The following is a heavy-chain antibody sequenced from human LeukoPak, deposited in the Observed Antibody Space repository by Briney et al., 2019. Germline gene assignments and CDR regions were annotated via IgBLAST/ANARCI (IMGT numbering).Heavy chain of an antibody. V-gene: IGHV4-34*01. D-gene: IGHD2-15*01. Sequence: SETLSLTCAVYGGSFSGYYWSWIRQPPGKGLEWIGEINHSGSTNYDPSLKSRVTISVDTSKNQFSLKLSSVTAADTAVYYCARVIRGGGNKNWFDPWGQGTLVTVSS. CDR3: ARVIRGGGNKNWFDP. CDR1: GGSFSGYY. J-gene: IGHJ5*02. CDR2: INHSGST.